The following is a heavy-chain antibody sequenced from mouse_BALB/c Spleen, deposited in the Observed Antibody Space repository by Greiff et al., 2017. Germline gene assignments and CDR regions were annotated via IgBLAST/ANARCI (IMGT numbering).Heavy chain of an antibody. D-gene: IGHD2-3*01. V-gene: IGHV5-6-5*01. CDR2: ISSGGST. Sequence: EVKLVESGGGLVKPGGSLKLSCAASGFTFSSYAMSWVRQTPEKRLEWVASISSGGSTYYPDSVKGRFTISRDNARNILYLQMSSLRSEDTAMYYCARGGWLGSYYAMDYWGQGTSVTVSS. J-gene: IGHJ4*01. CDR3: ARGGWLGSYYAMDY. CDR1: GFTFSSYA.